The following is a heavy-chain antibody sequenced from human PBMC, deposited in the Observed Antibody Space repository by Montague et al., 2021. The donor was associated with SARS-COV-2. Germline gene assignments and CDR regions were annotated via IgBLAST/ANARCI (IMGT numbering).Heavy chain of an antibody. Sequence: SETLSLTCAVQGGSFRGYFWSWIRQSPGKGLEWIGEINHTGSSNYNPSFKSRVIMSVDTSKNQFSLKLSSVAAADTAVYYCARAIQSQPLVVVIAIPRPFYYFDHWGQGTLVTVSS. CDR1: GGSFRGYF. CDR3: ARAIQSQPLVVVIAIPRPFYYFDH. D-gene: IGHD2-21*01. V-gene: IGHV4-34*01. CDR2: INHTGSS. J-gene: IGHJ4*02.